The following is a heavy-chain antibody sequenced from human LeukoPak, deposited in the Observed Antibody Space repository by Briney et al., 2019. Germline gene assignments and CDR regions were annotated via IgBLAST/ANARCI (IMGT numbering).Heavy chain of an antibody. Sequence: GRSLRLSCAASGFTFSSYAMHWVRQAPGKGLERVAVISYDGSNKYYADSVKGRFTISRDNSKNTLYLQMNSLRAEDTAVYYCARGGDIVVVPAASPWGQGTLVTVSS. CDR1: GFTFSSYA. V-gene: IGHV3-30*04. D-gene: IGHD2-2*01. CDR3: ARGGDIVVVPAASP. J-gene: IGHJ5*02. CDR2: ISYDGSNK.